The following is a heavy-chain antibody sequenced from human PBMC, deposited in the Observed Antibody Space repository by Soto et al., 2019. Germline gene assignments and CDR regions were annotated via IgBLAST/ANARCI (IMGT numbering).Heavy chain of an antibody. CDR2: ISSSSSNI. J-gene: IGHJ4*02. V-gene: IGHV3-48*01. D-gene: IGHD3-9*01. CDR3: ARDLRYFDPWDY. Sequence: PGGSLRLSCAASGFTFSSYGMHWVRQAPGKGLEWVSDISSSSSNIYYADSVKGRFTISRDNAKNSLYLQMNSLRAEDTAVYYCARDLRYFDPWDYCGQGTLVTVSS. CDR1: GFTFSSYG.